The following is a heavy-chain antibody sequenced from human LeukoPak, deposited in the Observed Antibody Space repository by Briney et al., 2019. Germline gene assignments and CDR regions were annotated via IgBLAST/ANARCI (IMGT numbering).Heavy chain of an antibody. CDR3: ARGGFPIDY. CDR1: GFTFSSYY. J-gene: IGHJ4*02. D-gene: IGHD2/OR15-2a*01. V-gene: IGHV3-7*02. CDR2: IKEDGTEK. Sequence: PGGSLRLSCAASGFTFSSYYMSWVRLAPGKGLEWVANIKEDGTEKYYVDSVKGRFTISRDNAKKSLSLQMNSLRAEDSAVYYCARGGFPIDYWGQGTLVTVSS.